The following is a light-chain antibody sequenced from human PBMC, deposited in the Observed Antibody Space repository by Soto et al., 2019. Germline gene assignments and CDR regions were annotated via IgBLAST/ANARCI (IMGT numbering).Light chain of an antibody. CDR3: ATWDDSLTGVV. J-gene: IGLJ2*01. Sequence: QSVLTQPPSVSGTPGQRVTIFCSGSSSNIGSNTVNWYQQLPGTAPKLLIYSNNQRPSGVPDRFSGSKSATSASLAISGLQSEDEADYYCATWDDSLTGVVFGGGTKLTVL. CDR2: SNN. CDR1: SSNIGSNT. V-gene: IGLV1-44*01.